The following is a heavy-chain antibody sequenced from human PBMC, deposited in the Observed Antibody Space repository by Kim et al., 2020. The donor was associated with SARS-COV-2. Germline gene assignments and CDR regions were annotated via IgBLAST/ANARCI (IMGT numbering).Heavy chain of an antibody. CDR1: GGTFSSYA. Sequence: SVKVSCKASGGTFSSYAISWVRQAPGQGLEWMGGIIPIFGTANYAQKFQGRVTITADESTSTAYMELSSLRSEDTAVYYCARYPRYCSSTSCLRPYYYYGMDVWGEGTTVTVSS. D-gene: IGHD2-2*01. CDR3: ARYPRYCSSTSCLRPYYYYGMDV. CDR2: IIPIFGTA. V-gene: IGHV1-69*13. J-gene: IGHJ6*04.